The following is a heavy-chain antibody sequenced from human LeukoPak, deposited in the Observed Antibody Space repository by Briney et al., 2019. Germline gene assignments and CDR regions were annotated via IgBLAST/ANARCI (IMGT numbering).Heavy chain of an antibody. D-gene: IGHD3-9*01. V-gene: IGHV1-69*13. Sequence: GASVKVSCKASGGTFSSYAISWVRQAPGQGLEWMGGIIPIFGTANYAQKFQGRVTITADESTSTAYMELSSLRSEDTAVYYCARERGVFSRKNHKHDAFDIWGQGTMVTVSS. CDR1: GGTFSSYA. CDR2: IIPIFGTA. J-gene: IGHJ3*02. CDR3: ARERGVFSRKNHKHDAFDI.